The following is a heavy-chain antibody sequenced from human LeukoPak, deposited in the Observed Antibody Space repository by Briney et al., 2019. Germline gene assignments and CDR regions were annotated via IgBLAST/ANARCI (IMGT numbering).Heavy chain of an antibody. CDR2: IYYSGST. Sequence: SETLSLTCTVSGGSISSSSYYWGWIRQPPGKGLEWIGSIYYSGSTYYNPSLKSRVTISVDTSKNQFSLKLSSVTAADTAVYYCASHSGYDSLYYGMDVWGQGTTVTVSS. D-gene: IGHD5-12*01. V-gene: IGHV4-39*01. J-gene: IGHJ6*02. CDR3: ASHSGYDSLYYGMDV. CDR1: GGSISSSSYY.